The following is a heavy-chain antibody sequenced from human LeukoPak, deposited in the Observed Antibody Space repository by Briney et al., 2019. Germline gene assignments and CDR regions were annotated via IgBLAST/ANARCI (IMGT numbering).Heavy chain of an antibody. J-gene: IGHJ6*02. CDR3: AISKADRPYYYYGMDV. CDR1: GYTFTSYG. CDR2: ISAYNGNT. D-gene: IGHD6-6*01. Sequence: ASVKVSCKASGYTFTSYGISWVRQAPGQGLEWMGWISAYNGNTNYAQKLQGRVTMTTDTSTSTAYVALRSLSSHDPAVYSCAISKADRPYYYYGMDVWGQGTTVTVSS. V-gene: IGHV1-18*01.